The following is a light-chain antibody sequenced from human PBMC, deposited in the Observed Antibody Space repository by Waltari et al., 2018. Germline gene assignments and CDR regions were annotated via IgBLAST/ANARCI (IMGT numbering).Light chain of an antibody. J-gene: IGKJ5*01. Sequence: DIVLTQSPATLSLSPGERPTLPCRASQSDSSYLAWYQQKPGQAPRLLIYAASNRATSIPARFSGSESGTDFTVTISGLEPEDFAVYCCQQRSNWPITFGQGTRLEIK. CDR1: QSDSSY. CDR2: AAS. CDR3: QQRSNWPIT. V-gene: IGKV3-11*01.